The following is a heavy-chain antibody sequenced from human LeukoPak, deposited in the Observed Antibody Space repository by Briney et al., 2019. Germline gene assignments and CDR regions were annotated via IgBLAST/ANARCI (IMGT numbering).Heavy chain of an antibody. Sequence: SETLSLTCAVYGGSFSGYYWSWIRQPPGKGLEWIGEINHSGSTYYNPSLKSRVTISVDTSKNQFSLKLSSVTAADTAVYYCAREVAADSSGKNWFDPWGQGTLVTVSS. CDR3: AREVAADSSGKNWFDP. J-gene: IGHJ5*02. V-gene: IGHV4-34*09. D-gene: IGHD3-22*01. CDR2: INHSGST. CDR1: GGSFSGYY.